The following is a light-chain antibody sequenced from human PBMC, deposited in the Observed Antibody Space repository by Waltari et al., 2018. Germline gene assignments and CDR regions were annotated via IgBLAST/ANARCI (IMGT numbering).Light chain of an antibody. J-gene: IGLJ2*01. V-gene: IGLV2-23*01. CDR2: EGS. Sequence: QSALTQPASVSGSPGQSITIPCTRGRNNFGNYYLISWYQQHPGKAPKLVIFEGSKRPSGVSDRFSGSHSDNSASLTISGLQAEDEADYYCCSYGGRTTIFGGGTRLTVL. CDR3: CSYGGRTTI. CDR1: RNNFGNYYL.